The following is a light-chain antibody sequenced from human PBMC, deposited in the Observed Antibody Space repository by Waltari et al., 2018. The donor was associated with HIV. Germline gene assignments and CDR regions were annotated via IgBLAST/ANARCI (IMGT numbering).Light chain of an antibody. CDR2: EGS. CDR1: SSDVGSYNL. CDR3: CSYTGSSTRRPYV. V-gene: IGLV2-23*01. J-gene: IGLJ1*01. Sequence: QSALTQPASVSGSPGQSITISCTGTSSDVGSYNLVSWSQQHPGKAPKVMIYEGSKRPSGVSNRFSVSKSGNTASLTISGLQAEDEADYYCCSYTGSSTRRPYVFGTGTKVTVL.